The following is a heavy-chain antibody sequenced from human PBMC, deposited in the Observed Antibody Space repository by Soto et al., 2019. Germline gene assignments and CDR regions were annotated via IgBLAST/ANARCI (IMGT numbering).Heavy chain of an antibody. J-gene: IGHJ4*02. CDR1: GYSFTGSW. CDR2: IYPSDSDT. CDR3: ARGGVATRTFDY. D-gene: IGHD3-3*01. V-gene: IGHV5-51*01. Sequence: PGESLKISCQGSGYSFTGSWIAWVRQVPGQGLELMGIIYPSDSDTRYRPSFQGQVTISADKSISTAYLQWSSLRASDTAMYYCARGGVATRTFDYWGQGTLVTVSS.